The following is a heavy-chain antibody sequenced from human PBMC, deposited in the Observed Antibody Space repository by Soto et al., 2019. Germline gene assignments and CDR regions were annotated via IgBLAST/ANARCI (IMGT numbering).Heavy chain of an antibody. CDR3: ARGGYYDSSGYYQDAFDI. CDR1: GASISSGGYS. V-gene: IGHV4-30-2*01. CDR2: IYHSGST. D-gene: IGHD3-22*01. Sequence: PSETLSLTCAVSGASISSGGYSCSWTSQTPGKGLEWIGYIYHSGSTYYNPSLKSRVTISVDRSKNQFSLKLSSVTAADTAVYYCARGGYYDSSGYYQDAFDIWGQGTIVT. J-gene: IGHJ3*02.